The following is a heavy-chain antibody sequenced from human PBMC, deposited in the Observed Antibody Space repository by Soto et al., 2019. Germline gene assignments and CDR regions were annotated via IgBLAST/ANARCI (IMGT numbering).Heavy chain of an antibody. V-gene: IGHV3-23*01. CDR3: AKRREGGYYIFDY. Sequence: VSLRLSCAASGFTFSSFAMSWVRQAPGKGLEWVSSISGSGESTYYADSVKGRLSISRDNSKNTLYLQMNSLRAEDTAVYYCAKRREGGYYIFDYWGQGTPVTVSS. J-gene: IGHJ4*02. D-gene: IGHD3-10*01. CDR1: GFTFSSFA. CDR2: ISGSGEST.